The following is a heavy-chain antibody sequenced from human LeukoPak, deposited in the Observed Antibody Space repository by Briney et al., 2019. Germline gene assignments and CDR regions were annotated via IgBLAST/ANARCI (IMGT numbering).Heavy chain of an antibody. Sequence: GESLKISCKGSGYSFTTHWIGWVRQMPGKGLEWMGIIYPDDSNTRYSPSFQGQVTLSADKSINTAYLQWSSLRALDTAMYYCARLEEDLTLGVAGYWFVPWGQGTLVTVS. D-gene: IGHD3-16*01. J-gene: IGHJ5*02. CDR1: GYSFTTHW. CDR2: IYPDDSNT. CDR3: ARLEEDLTLGVAGYWFVP. V-gene: IGHV5-51*01.